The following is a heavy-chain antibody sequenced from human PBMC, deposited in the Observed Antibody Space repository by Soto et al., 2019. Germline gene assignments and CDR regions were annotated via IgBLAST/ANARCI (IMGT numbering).Heavy chain of an antibody. J-gene: IGHJ4*02. CDR3: ARVRNSALDS. CDR2: ISTSGGNT. CDR1: GFTFSGFV. Sequence: GGSLRLSCAASGFTFSGFVMSWVRQAPGKGLEWVSFISTSGGNTYYADSVKGRFTISRDKSKNTLYLQMDSLRAEDTAVYHCARVRNSALDSWGQGTLVTVSS. D-gene: IGHD2-2*01. V-gene: IGHV3-23*01.